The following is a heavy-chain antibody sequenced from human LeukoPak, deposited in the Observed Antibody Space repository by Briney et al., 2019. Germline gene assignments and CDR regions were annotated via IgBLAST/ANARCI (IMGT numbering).Heavy chain of an antibody. V-gene: IGHV3-23*01. CDR1: GFTFSSYA. CDR3: AKDHTVNYYYYGMDV. CDR2: ISGSGGST. D-gene: IGHD4-17*01. Sequence: GGSLRLSCAASGFTFSSYAMSWVRQAPGKGLEWVSAISGSGGSTYYADSVKGRFTISRDNSENTLYLQMNSLRAEDTAVYYCAKDHTVNYYYYGMDVWGQGTTVTVSS. J-gene: IGHJ6*02.